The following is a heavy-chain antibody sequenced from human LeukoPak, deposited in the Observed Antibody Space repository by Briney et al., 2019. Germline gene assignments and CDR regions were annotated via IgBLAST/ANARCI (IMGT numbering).Heavy chain of an antibody. CDR3: ARDRSGSYSSSYWFDP. V-gene: IGHV4-4*07. CDR1: GASISSYY. Sequence: SETLSLTCTVSGASISSYYWSWIRQPAGKGLEWIGRIYTSGTTNYNPSLKSRVTMSVDTSKNHFSLRLNSVTAAETAVYYCARDRSGSYSSSYWFDPWGQGTLVTVSS. J-gene: IGHJ5*02. D-gene: IGHD6-6*01. CDR2: IYTSGTT.